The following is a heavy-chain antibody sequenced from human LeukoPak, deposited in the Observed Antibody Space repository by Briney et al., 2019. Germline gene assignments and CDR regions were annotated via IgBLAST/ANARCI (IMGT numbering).Heavy chain of an antibody. Sequence: SETLSLTCAVSGGSITSSNWWSWVRRPPGKGLEWIGEIYHSGSTNYNPSLKSRVTISADKSKNQFSLKLSSVTAADTAVYYCATVAGDAFDIWGQGTMVTVSS. D-gene: IGHD6-19*01. CDR1: GGSITSSNW. CDR2: IYHSGST. V-gene: IGHV4-4*02. J-gene: IGHJ3*02. CDR3: ATVAGDAFDI.